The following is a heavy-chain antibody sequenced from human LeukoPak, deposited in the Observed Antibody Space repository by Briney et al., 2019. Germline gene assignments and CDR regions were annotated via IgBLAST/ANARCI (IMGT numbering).Heavy chain of an antibody. J-gene: IGHJ6*03. CDR2: ISYSGST. CDR3: AMCLTRYGVVNYYYMDV. V-gene: IGHV4-59*08. CDR1: GGSISSYD. Sequence: SETLSLTCTVSGGSISSYDCSWIRQPPGKGLAWIGYISYSGSTNYNPSLKSRVTISVDTSKNQFSLKLSSVTAADTAVYYCAMCLTRYGVVNYYYMDVWRKGTTVPVSS. D-gene: IGHD3-3*01.